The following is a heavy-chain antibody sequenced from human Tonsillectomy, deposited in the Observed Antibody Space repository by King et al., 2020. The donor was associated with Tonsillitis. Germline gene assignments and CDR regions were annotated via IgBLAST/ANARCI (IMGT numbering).Heavy chain of an antibody. V-gene: IGHV3-48*01. CDR2: IIGSSSPI. CDR1: GFSFSSYS. CDR3: ARGEHFDFWSGFSAFDY. J-gene: IGHJ4*02. Sequence: VQLVESGGGLVQPGGSLRLSCAASGFSFSSYSMNWVRQAPGRGLEWVSYIIGSSSPIYYADSVKGRFTISRDNAKNSLSLQMNSLRAEDTAVYYCARGEHFDFWSGFSAFDYWGQGTLVTVSS. D-gene: IGHD3-3*01.